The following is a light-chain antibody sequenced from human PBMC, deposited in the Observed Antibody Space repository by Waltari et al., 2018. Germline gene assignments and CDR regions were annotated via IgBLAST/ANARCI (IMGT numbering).Light chain of an antibody. Sequence: EIVMTQSPVTLSVSPGERAALSCRSSQSVRTNLAWYQQRPGQTPRLLIYGASTRAADIPARFSGSGSGTEFTLTISSLQSEDFAVYYCQQYNDWPYTFGQGTKLEI. J-gene: IGKJ2*01. CDR2: GAS. CDR3: QQYNDWPYT. V-gene: IGKV3D-15*01. CDR1: QSVRTN.